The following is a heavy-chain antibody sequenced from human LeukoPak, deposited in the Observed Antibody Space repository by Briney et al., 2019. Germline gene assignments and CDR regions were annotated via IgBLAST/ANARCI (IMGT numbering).Heavy chain of an antibody. D-gene: IGHD4-17*01. Sequence: SETLSLTCTVSGGSISSSSYYWGWIRQPPGKGLEWIANFYYSRNTYYNPSLKSRVTISVDTSKNQFSLKLSSVTAADTAVYYCARVGPTVGSGFYYYMDVWGKGTTVTVSS. CDR3: ARVGPTVGSGFYYYMDV. J-gene: IGHJ6*03. CDR2: FYYSRNT. CDR1: GGSISSSSYY. V-gene: IGHV4-39*07.